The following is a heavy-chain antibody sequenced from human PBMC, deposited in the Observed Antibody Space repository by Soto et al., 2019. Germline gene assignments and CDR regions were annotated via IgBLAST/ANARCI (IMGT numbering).Heavy chain of an antibody. Sequence: QVQLVQSGAEVKKPGSSVKVSCKASGGTFSSYAISWVRQAPGQGLEWMGGITPIFGTANYAQKFQGRVTITADEYTRTAYMELSSLRSEDTAVYYCARGRTELRYRNYYYYGLDAWGQGTTVTVSS. CDR1: GGTFSSYA. CDR3: ARGRTELRYRNYYYYGLDA. CDR2: ITPIFGTA. D-gene: IGHD3-9*01. V-gene: IGHV1-69*12. J-gene: IGHJ6*02.